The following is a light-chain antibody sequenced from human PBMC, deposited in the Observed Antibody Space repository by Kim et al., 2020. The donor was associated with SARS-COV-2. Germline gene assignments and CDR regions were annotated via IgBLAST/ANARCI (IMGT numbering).Light chain of an antibody. CDR2: GKD. Sequence: TVKRTCQEDSLKTFYATWYQQKPGQAPVLVLYGKDNRPAGIPDRFSGSSSSNTGSLTITGAQAEDEADYYCSSRDTTNSHVVFGGGTQLTVL. CDR3: SSRDTTNSHVV. V-gene: IGLV3-19*01. J-gene: IGLJ3*02. CDR1: SLKTFY.